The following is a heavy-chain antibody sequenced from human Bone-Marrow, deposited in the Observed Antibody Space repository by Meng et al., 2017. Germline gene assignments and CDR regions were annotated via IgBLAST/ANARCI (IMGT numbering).Heavy chain of an antibody. Sequence: QLQRVVSGGGVVQPGRSLRLSCAASGFTFSSYAMHWVRQAPGKGLEWVAVISYDGSNKYYADSVKGRFTISRDNSKNTLYLQMNSLRAEDTAVYYCAGGAGEQWLATFDYWGQGTLVTVSS. CDR1: GFTFSSYA. CDR2: ISYDGSNK. D-gene: IGHD6-19*01. J-gene: IGHJ4*02. CDR3: AGGAGEQWLATFDY. V-gene: IGHV3-30*01.